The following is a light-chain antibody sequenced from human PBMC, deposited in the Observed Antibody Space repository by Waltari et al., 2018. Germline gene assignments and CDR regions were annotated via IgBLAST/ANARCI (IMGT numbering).Light chain of an antibody. CDR1: QSISSY. J-gene: IGKJ1*01. V-gene: IGKV1-39*01. Sequence: DIQMTQSPSSLSASVGDRVTITCRASQSISSYLNWYQQKPGKAPKLLIYAASSLQSGVPSSFSGSGSGTDFTLTISSLQPEDFATYYCQQSYSTPQTFGQGTKVALK. CDR3: QQSYSTPQT. CDR2: AAS.